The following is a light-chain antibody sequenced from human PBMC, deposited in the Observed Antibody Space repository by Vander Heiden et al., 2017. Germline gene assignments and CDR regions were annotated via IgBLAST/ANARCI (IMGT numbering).Light chain of an antibody. CDR2: DDS. CDR3: QVWDSSTDHRV. J-gene: IGLJ3*02. CDR1: NIGTKS. V-gene: IGLV3-21*02. Sequence: SYVPTQPPSLSVAPGPTATITCGGNNIGTKSVHWYQQKPGQAPVLVVYDDSDRPSGIPERFSGSNSGNTATLTISRVEAGDEADYYCQVWDSSTDHRVFGGGTKLTVL.